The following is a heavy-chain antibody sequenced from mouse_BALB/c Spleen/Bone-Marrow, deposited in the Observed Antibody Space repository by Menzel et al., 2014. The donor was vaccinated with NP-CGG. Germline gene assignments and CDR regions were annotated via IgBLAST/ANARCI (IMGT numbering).Heavy chain of an antibody. J-gene: IGHJ3*01. CDR3: ARVGDYGGGVY. CDR1: GFDFSRYW. CDR2: INPDSSTI. D-gene: IGHD2-13*01. V-gene: IGHV4-1*02. Sequence: EVQLVESGGGLVHPGGSLKLSCAASGFDFSRYWMGWVRQAPGKGLEWIGDINPDSSTINYTPSLKDKFIISRDNAKNTLCLQKRKVRSEDTALYYCARVGDYGGGVYRGQGRLGTVS.